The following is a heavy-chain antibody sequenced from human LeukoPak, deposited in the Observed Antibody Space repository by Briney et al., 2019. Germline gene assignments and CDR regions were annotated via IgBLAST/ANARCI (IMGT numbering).Heavy chain of an antibody. CDR3: ARVLTSGSIRYFDY. V-gene: IGHV1-2*02. CDR1: GYTFTGHY. CDR2: INPNSGGT. Sequence: ASVKVSCKASGYTFTGHYMHWVRQAPGQGLEWMGWINPNSGGTNYAQKFQGRVTMTRDTSISTAYMELSRLRSDDTAVYYCARVLTSGSIRYFDYWGQGTLVTVSS. J-gene: IGHJ4*02. D-gene: IGHD2-8*02.